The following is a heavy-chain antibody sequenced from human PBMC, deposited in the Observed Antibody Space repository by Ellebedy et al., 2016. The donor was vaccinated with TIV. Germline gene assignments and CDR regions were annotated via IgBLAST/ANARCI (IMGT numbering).Heavy chain of an antibody. CDR2: MNPYSGDT. CDR1: GATFSTYA. D-gene: IGHD3-10*01. J-gene: IGHJ5*02. CDR3: ARGGTKGEKNWFAP. Sequence: AASVKVSCKASGATFSTYAINWVRQAPGQGLEWMGWMNPYSGDTDYGQKFQGRVIMTSNTSIGTAYMELSSLRSEDTAVYYCARGGTKGEKNWFAPWGQGTLVTVSS. V-gene: IGHV1-8*02.